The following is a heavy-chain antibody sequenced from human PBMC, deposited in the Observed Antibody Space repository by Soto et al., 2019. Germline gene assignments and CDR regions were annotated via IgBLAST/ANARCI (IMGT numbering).Heavy chain of an antibody. J-gene: IGHJ3*01. CDR2: IDPKRGDT. V-gene: IGHV1-2*02. CDR1: GYTFSGYF. D-gene: IGHD6-13*01. Sequence: QVRLVQSGAEVKKPGASVKVSCKASGYTFSGYFVHWVRQAPGQGLEWMAWIDPKRGDTNYAQSFQGRVTMTRDTSINTAYMELSGLKSDDTAVYYCARAGIPAADNDALDVWGQGTKVTVSS. CDR3: ARAGIPAADNDALDV.